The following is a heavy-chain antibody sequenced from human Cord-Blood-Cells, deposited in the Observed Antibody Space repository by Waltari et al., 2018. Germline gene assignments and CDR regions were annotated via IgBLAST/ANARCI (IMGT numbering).Heavy chain of an antibody. Sequence: EVQLLESGGGLVQPGGSLRLSCAASGFTFSSYALSWVHRAPGMGLEGDAAIVGSVGNTNDADSRKGRFTISRDNSENALYLQMNSLRAEDRAVYYCARHGPGKWVDYWGQGTLVTVSS. J-gene: IGHJ4*02. CDR2: IVGSVGNT. D-gene: IGHD1-26*01. V-gene: IGHV3-23*01. CDR3: ARHGPGKWVDY. CDR1: GFTFSSYA.